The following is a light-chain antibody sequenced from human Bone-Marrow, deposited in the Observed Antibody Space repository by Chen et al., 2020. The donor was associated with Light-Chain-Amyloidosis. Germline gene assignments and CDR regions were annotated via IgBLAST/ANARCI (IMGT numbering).Light chain of an antibody. CDR3: QSRTKWPPEYI. CDR1: QSVDSL. Sequence: EIVMTHSPATLSLYPGERATLSCRASQSVDSLLARYQHKPGRPPRLLIYDASNRATDIPARFSGSGSGTDFTLTISSLEPEDFAVYYCQSRTKWPPEYIFGQGINLEIK. CDR2: DAS. V-gene: IGKV3-11*01. J-gene: IGKJ2*01.